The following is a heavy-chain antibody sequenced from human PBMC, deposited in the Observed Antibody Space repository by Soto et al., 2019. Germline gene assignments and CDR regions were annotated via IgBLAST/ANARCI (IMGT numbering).Heavy chain of an antibody. CDR2: IYYSGST. D-gene: IGHD2-15*01. J-gene: IGHJ6*03. CDR1: GGSISSSSYY. CDR3: ARIRRSHYYYYYMDV. Sequence: SETLSLTCTVSGGSISSSSYYWGWIRQPPGKGLEWIGSIYYSGSTYYNPSLKSRVTISVDTSKNQFSLKLSSVTAADTAVYYCARIRRSHYYYYYMDVWGKGTTVTVSS. V-gene: IGHV4-39*07.